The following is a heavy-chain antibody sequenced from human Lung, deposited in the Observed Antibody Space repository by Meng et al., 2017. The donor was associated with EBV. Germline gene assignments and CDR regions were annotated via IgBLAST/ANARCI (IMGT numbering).Heavy chain of an antibody. CDR3: ASLYGDSSVWYLDL. J-gene: IGHJ2*01. D-gene: IGHD4-17*01. CDR1: GGSISSGNHY. V-gene: IGHV4-31*03. Sequence: PEVSGPGLVKPSQTLSLTFTVSGGSISSGNHYWSWIRQHPGKGLEYIGYIYYSGSTYYNPSLKSRVIISVDTSKNQFSLRLNSVTAADTAVYYCASLYGDSSVWYLDLWGRGTLVTVSS. CDR2: IYYSGST.